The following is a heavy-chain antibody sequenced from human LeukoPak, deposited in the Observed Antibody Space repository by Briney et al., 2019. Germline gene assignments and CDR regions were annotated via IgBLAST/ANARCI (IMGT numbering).Heavy chain of an antibody. CDR1: GYTFTSYA. J-gene: IGHJ4*02. CDR2: INAGNGNT. V-gene: IGHV1-3*01. CDR3: ARGDGYDSGYFDY. Sequence: GASVKVSCKASGYTFTSYAMHWVRQAPGQRLEWMGWINAGNGNTKYSQKFQGRVTIARDTSASTAYMELSSLRSEDTAVYYCARGDGYDSGYFDYWGQGSLVTVSS. D-gene: IGHD5-12*01.